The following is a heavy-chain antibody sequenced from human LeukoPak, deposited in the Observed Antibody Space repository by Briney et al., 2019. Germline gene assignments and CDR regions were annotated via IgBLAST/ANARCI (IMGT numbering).Heavy chain of an antibody. CDR3: ARDGSSQHTELHNWFDP. CDR1: GYTFTSYY. J-gene: IGHJ5*02. Sequence: ASVKVSCRASGYTFTSYYMHWVRQAPGQGLEWMGIINPSSGSTAYAQKFQGRVTMTRDTSTSTVYMELSSLTSEDTAVYYCARDGSSQHTELHNWFDPWGQGTLVTVSS. D-gene: IGHD1-26*01. CDR2: INPSSGST. V-gene: IGHV1-46*01.